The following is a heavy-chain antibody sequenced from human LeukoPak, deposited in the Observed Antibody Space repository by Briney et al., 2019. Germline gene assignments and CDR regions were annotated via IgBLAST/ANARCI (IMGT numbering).Heavy chain of an antibody. V-gene: IGHV1-2*06. J-gene: IGHJ4*02. CDR3: ARDRRVKLPVAAAGLTTIDY. Sequence: ASVKVSCKASGYTFTGYYMHWVRQAPGQGLEWMGRINPNSGGTNYAQKFQGRVTMTRDTSISTAYMEPSRLRSDDTAVYYCARDRRVKLPVAAAGLTTIDYWGQGTLVTVSS. D-gene: IGHD6-13*01. CDR2: INPNSGGT. CDR1: GYTFTGYY.